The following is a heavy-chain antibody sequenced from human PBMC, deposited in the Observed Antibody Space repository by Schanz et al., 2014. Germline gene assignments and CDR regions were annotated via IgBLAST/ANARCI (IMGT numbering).Heavy chain of an antibody. D-gene: IGHD4-17*01. V-gene: IGHV3-23*04. CDR1: GFAFSVYG. Sequence: VQMVESGGGVVQPGRSLRLSCAASGFAFSVYGMHWVRQAPGKGLEWVSGISGSGGSTYYADSVKGRFTISRDNSKNTVYLQMNRLRAEDTAVYYCARPRFDYGEVDYWGQGTLVTVSS. CDR3: ARPRFDYGEVDY. J-gene: IGHJ4*02. CDR2: ISGSGGST.